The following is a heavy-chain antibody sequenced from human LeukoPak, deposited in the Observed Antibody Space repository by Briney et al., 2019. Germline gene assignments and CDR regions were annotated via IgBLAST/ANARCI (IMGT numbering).Heavy chain of an antibody. CDR3: GRQGYTASYYYLDF. J-gene: IGHJ4*02. CDR1: SGSINSYY. V-gene: IGHV4-4*07. D-gene: IGHD1-26*01. Sequence: PSETLSLTCTVSSGSINSYYWGWVRQPPGRGLEWIGRIYTTGATQYNPSLKSRVTMSIDTSTNHFSLNLRSMTAADTAVYYCGRQGYTASYYYLDFWSQGTLVAVSS. CDR2: IYTTGAT.